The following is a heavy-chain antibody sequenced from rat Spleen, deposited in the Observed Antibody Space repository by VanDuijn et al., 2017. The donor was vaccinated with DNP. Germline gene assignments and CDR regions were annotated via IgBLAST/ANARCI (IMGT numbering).Heavy chain of an antibody. CDR1: GFTVSDYN. CDR3: ASHTYYGYDYFVY. CDR2: ISYDGSSI. V-gene: IGHV5-22*01. J-gene: IGHJ2*01. Sequence: EVQLVESGGGLVQPGRSLKLSCAASGFTVSDYNMAWVRQAPKKGLEWVASISYDGSSIYYGDSVKGRFTISRDNAEGTLNLQMNSLRSEDTATYYCASHTYYGYDYFVYWGQGVMVTVSS. D-gene: IGHD1-9*01.